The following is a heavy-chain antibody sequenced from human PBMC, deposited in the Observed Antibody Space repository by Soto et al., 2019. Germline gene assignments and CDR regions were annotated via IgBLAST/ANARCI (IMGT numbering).Heavy chain of an antibody. J-gene: IGHJ6*02. CDR1: GYSFTSYW. CDR2: IDPSDSYT. D-gene: IGHD1-1*01. CDR3: AHFDKNWNGDYYYGMDV. Sequence: PGESLKISCKGSGYSFTSYWISWVRQMPGKGLEWMGRIDPSDSYTNYSPSFQGHVTISADKSISTAYLQWSSLKASDTAMYYCAHFDKNWNGDYYYGMDVWGQGTTVTVSS. V-gene: IGHV5-10-1*01.